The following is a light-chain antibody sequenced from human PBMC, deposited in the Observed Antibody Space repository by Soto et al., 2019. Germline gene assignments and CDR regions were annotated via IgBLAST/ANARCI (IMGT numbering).Light chain of an antibody. CDR1: QSVSSSY. CDR3: QQYGSSPRT. V-gene: IGKV3-20*01. J-gene: IGKJ1*01. Sequence: EIVLTQSPGTLSLSPGDTATLSCRASQSVSSSYLAWYQQKPGQAPRLLIYVASIRATDIPDRFSGSGSGTDYTLTINRLEPEDFAVYYCQQYGSSPRTFGQGTKVENK. CDR2: VAS.